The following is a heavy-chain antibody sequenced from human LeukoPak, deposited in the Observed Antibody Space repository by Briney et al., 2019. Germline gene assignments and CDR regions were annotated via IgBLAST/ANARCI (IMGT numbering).Heavy chain of an antibody. Sequence: GGSLRLSCTASGFTFSSYSMSWVRQAPRKGLECVSYISSSSSTIYYADSVRGRFTISRDNAKNSLYLQMNSLRAEDTAVYYCAREADYVWGTLGYWGQGALVAVSS. CDR1: GFTFSSYS. V-gene: IGHV3-48*04. CDR2: ISSSSSTI. CDR3: AREADYVWGTLGY. J-gene: IGHJ4*02. D-gene: IGHD3-16*01.